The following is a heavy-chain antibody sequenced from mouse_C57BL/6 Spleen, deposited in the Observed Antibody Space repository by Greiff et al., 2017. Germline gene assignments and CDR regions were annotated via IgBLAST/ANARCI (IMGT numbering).Heavy chain of an antibody. J-gene: IGHJ2*01. V-gene: IGHV1-50*01. Sequence: QVQLQQPGAELVKPGASVKLSCKASGYTFTSYWMQWVKQRPGQGLEWIGEIDPSDSYTNYNQKFKGKATLTVDTSSSTAYMQLSSLTSEDSAVYYCARRDSPDYFDYWGQGTTLTVSS. CDR1: GYTFTSYW. CDR3: ARRDSPDYFDY. CDR2: IDPSDSYT. D-gene: IGHD3-3*01.